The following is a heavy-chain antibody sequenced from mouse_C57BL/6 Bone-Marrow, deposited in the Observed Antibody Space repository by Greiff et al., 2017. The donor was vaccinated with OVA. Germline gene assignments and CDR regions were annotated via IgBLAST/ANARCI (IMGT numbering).Heavy chain of an antibody. D-gene: IGHD1-1*01. CDR3: AREGGFYYGSSYPAWFAY. CDR1: GYTFTSYW. J-gene: IGHJ3*01. V-gene: IGHV1-69*01. CDR2: IDPSDSYH. Sequence: VQLQQPGAELVMPGASVKLSCKASGYTFTSYWMHWVKQRPGQGLEWIGEIDPSDSYHNYNQKFKGKSTLTVDKSSSTAYMQLSSLTSEDSAVYYCAREGGFYYGSSYPAWFAYWGQGTLVTVSA.